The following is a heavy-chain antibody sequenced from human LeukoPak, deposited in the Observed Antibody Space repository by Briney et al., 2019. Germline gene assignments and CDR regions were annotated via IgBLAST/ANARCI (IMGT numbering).Heavy chain of an antibody. V-gene: IGHV1-8*01. CDR1: GYTSTSYD. J-gene: IGHJ3*02. Sequence: ASVKVSCKASGYTSTSYDINWVRQATGQGLEWMGWMNPNSGNTGYAQKFQGRVTMTRNTSISTAYMELSSLRSEDTAVYYCARGSDSSSWYGDDAFDIWGQGTMVTVSS. CDR2: MNPNSGNT. D-gene: IGHD6-13*01. CDR3: ARGSDSSSWYGDDAFDI.